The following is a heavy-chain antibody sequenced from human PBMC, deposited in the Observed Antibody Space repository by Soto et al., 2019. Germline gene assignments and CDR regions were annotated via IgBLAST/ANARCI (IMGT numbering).Heavy chain of an antibody. V-gene: IGHV4-4*07. CDR2: IYSSGSN. CDR3: ARGYESGYTFGHDL. J-gene: IGHJ5*02. CDR1: GDSISSTY. Sequence: SETLSLTCTVSGDSISSTYWSWVRQPAGRGLEWIGRIYSSGSNNYNPSLESRVTMSVDTSKDQFSLTLRSVTAADTAVYFCARGYESGYTFGHDLWGQGTLVTVSS. D-gene: IGHD3-3*01.